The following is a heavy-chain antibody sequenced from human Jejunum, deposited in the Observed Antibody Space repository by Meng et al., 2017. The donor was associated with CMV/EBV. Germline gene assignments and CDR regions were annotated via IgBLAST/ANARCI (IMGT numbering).Heavy chain of an antibody. Sequence: QVQLVQSGAEGKKPGASVKVSCKVSGHTLTEFPMHWVRQTPGKGLEWMGAFDPEDDETIYAQRFQGRLTMSEATFTDTAYMELSNLRSEDTAVYYCATGIRGVTSYYLDYWGQGTLVTVAS. V-gene: IGHV1-24*01. J-gene: IGHJ4*02. D-gene: IGHD3-10*01. CDR2: FDPEDDET. CDR3: ATGIRGVTSYYLDY. CDR1: GHTLTEFP.